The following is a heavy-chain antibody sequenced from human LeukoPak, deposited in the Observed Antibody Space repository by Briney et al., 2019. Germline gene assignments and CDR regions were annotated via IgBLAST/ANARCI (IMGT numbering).Heavy chain of an antibody. D-gene: IGHD3-3*01. J-gene: IGHJ5*02. CDR1: GFPFSDYS. CDR2: ISRSGSYI. Sequence: GGSLRLSCAASGFPFSDYSLNWVRQAPGKGLEWVSSISRSGSYIYYADSVKGRFTISRDDAKKSLYLQVNGLRAEDTAVYYCARDRDFGVGNWFDPWGQGTLVTVSS. V-gene: IGHV3-21*01. CDR3: ARDRDFGVGNWFDP.